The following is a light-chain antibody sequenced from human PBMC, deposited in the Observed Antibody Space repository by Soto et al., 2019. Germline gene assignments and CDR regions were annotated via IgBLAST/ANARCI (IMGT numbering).Light chain of an antibody. Sequence: EIVMTQSPATLSVSPGGRATLSCRASQSISDTLAWYQRKPGQAPRLLIYGASNRATGIPDRFSGSGSGKDFTLTISRLEPEDFAIYHCQQYNKWPRATFGGGTKVDI. J-gene: IGKJ4*01. CDR3: QQYNKWPRAT. CDR2: GAS. CDR1: QSISDT. V-gene: IGKV3D-15*01.